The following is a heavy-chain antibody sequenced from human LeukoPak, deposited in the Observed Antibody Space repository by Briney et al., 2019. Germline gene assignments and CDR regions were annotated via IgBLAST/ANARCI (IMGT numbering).Heavy chain of an antibody. CDR3: ARARIKTSIVVVTNFDY. V-gene: IGHV4-59*12. CDR1: GGSISNYY. D-gene: IGHD3-22*01. J-gene: IGHJ4*02. Sequence: SETLSLTCTVSGGSISNYYWSWIRQPPGKGLEWIGYIYYSGSTKYNTSLKSRVTISVDTSKNQFSLKVSSVTAADTAVYYCARARIKTSIVVVTNFDYWGQGTLVTVSS. CDR2: IYYSGST.